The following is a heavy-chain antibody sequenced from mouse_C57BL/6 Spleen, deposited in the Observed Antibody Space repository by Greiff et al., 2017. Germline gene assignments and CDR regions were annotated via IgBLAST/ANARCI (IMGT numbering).Heavy chain of an antibody. Sequence: VQLQQSGAELVRPGASVTLSCKASGYTFTDYEMHWVKQTPVHGLEWIGAIDPETGGTAYNQKFKGKAILTAAKSSSTAYMELRSLTSEDSAVYYCTRDYYGSSVYFDYWGQGTTLTVSS. CDR3: TRDYYGSSVYFDY. CDR1: GYTFTDYE. D-gene: IGHD1-1*01. J-gene: IGHJ2*01. CDR2: IDPETGGT. V-gene: IGHV1-15*01.